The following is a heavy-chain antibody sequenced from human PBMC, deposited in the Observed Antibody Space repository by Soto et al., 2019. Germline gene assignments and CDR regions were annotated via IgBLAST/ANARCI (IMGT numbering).Heavy chain of an antibody. Sequence: SETLSLTCAVSSGSISSSNWWSWVRQPPGKGLEWIGEIYHSGSTNYNPSLKSRVTISVDKSKNQFSLKLSSVTAADTAVYYCARTFIAAAGTFYFDYWGQGTLVTVPP. CDR2: IYHSGST. V-gene: IGHV4-4*02. CDR3: ARTFIAAAGTFYFDY. CDR1: SGSISSSNW. D-gene: IGHD6-13*01. J-gene: IGHJ4*02.